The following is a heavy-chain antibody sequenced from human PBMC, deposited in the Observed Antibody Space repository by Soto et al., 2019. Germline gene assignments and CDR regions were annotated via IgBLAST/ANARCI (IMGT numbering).Heavy chain of an antibody. CDR2: SYHSGST. CDR1: GGSISSGGYS. J-gene: IGHJ4*02. D-gene: IGHD4-17*01. Sequence: QLQLQESGSGLVKPSQTLSLTCAVSGGSISSGGYSWSWIRQPPGKGLEWIGYSYHSGSTYYNPSLKMGATISVDRSKNHFSLKLSAVTAADTSVYYCARASTTVTTLDYWGQGILVTVSS. CDR3: ARASTTVTTLDY. V-gene: IGHV4-30-2*01.